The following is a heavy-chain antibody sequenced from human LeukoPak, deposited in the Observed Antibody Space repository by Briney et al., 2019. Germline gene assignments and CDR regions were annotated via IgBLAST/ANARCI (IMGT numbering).Heavy chain of an antibody. CDR1: GFTFDDYA. D-gene: IGHD4-17*01. V-gene: IGHV3-9*01. Sequence: GGSLRLSCAASGFTFDDYAMHWVRQAPGKGLEWVSGISWNSGSIGYADSVKGRFTISRDNAKSSLYLQMNSLRAEDTALYYCANGHGYWGQGTLVTVSS. CDR2: ISWNSGSI. CDR3: ANGHGY. J-gene: IGHJ4*02.